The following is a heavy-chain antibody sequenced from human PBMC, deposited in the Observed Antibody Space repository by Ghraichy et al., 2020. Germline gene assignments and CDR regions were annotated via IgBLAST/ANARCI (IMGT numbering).Heavy chain of an antibody. Sequence: GGSLRLSCAASGFTFSNAWMSWVRQAPGKGLEWVGRIKSKTDGGTTDYAAPVKGRFTISRDDSKNTLYLQMNSLKTEDTAVYYCTTRNIVGANYFDYWGQGTLVTVSS. CDR3: TTRNIVGANYFDY. D-gene: IGHD1-26*01. V-gene: IGHV3-15*01. CDR2: IKSKTDGGTT. CDR1: GFTFSNAW. J-gene: IGHJ4*02.